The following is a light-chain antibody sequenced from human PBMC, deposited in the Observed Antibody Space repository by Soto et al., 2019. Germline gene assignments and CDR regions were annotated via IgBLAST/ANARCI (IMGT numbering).Light chain of an antibody. V-gene: IGKV3-15*01. J-gene: IGKJ5*01. CDR3: QQYNNWPLIT. CDR1: RSVSSD. CDR2: GAS. Sequence: IVMTQFPATLSVSPGERATLSCRAGRSVSSDLAWYQHKPGQAPRLLVYGASTRATGIPARFSGSGSGTEFTLTISSLQSEAFAVFYCQQYNNWPLITFGQGTRLEIK.